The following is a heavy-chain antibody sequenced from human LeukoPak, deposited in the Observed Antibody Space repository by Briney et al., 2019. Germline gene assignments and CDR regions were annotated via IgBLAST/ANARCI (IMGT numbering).Heavy chain of an antibody. Sequence: GGSLRLSCAASGLTVSSNYMSWVRQAPGKGLEWVSVIYSGGSTYHADSVKGRFTISRDNSKNTLYLQMNSLRAEDTAVYYCARGDTAMASHFDYWGQGTLVTVSS. CDR2: IYSGGST. CDR1: GLTVSSNY. J-gene: IGHJ4*02. CDR3: ARGDTAMASHFDY. D-gene: IGHD5-18*01. V-gene: IGHV3-53*01.